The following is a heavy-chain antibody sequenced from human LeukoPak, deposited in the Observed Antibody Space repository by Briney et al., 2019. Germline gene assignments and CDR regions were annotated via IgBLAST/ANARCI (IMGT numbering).Heavy chain of an antibody. V-gene: IGHV3-43D*03. CDR2: ISWDGGST. CDR3: ARGHSYTYDY. Sequence: GGSLRLSCAASGFTFDDYAMHWVRQAPGKGLEWVSLISWDGGSTYYADSVKGRFTISRDNAKNSLYLQMNSLRAEDTALYYCARGHSYTYDYWGQGTLVTVSS. D-gene: IGHD5-18*01. J-gene: IGHJ4*02. CDR1: GFTFDDYA.